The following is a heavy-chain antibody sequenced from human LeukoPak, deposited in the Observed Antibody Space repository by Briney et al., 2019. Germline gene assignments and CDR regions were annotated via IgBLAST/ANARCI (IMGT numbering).Heavy chain of an antibody. CDR1: GFAFADYA. V-gene: IGHV3-43*02. J-gene: IGHJ6*02. CDR2: IHADGGRT. CDR3: STWAFYHGLDV. Sequence: GGSLRLSCAASGFAFADYAMHWVRQIPGKGLECVAHIHADGGRTFYADSVKGRFTVSRDNGKNSLFLQMNSLTSDDTALYYCSTWAFYHGLDVWGQGATVIVSS. D-gene: IGHD2/OR15-2a*01.